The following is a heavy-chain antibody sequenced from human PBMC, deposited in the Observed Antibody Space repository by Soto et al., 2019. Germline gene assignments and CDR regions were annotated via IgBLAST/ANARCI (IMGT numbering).Heavy chain of an antibody. CDR1: GFTSCSYA. Sequence: PGGSLRLSCAASGFTSCSYAMTWVRQAPGKGLEWVSSISGSGGSTYYADSVKGRFTISRDNSKNTLYLQLNSLRAEDTAVYYCAKHAVRSSRWYNDNWFDPWGQGTLVNVSS. D-gene: IGHD6-19*01. CDR2: ISGSGGST. J-gene: IGHJ5*02. V-gene: IGHV3-23*01. CDR3: AKHAVRSSRWYNDNWFDP.